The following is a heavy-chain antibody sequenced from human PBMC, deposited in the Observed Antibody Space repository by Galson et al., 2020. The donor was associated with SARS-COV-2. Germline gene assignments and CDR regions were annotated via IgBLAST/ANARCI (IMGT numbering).Heavy chain of an antibody. J-gene: IGHJ4*02. V-gene: IGHV4-59*13. CDR1: GGSISSYY. CDR3: ARGGMDSSGYWATFDY. CDR2: IYYSGST. D-gene: IGHD3-22*01. Sequence: SETLSLTCTVSGGSISSYYWSWIRQPPGKGLEWIGYIYYSGSTNYNPSLKSRVTISVDTSKNQFSLKLSSVTAADTAVYYCARGGMDSSGYWATFDYWGQGTLVTVSS.